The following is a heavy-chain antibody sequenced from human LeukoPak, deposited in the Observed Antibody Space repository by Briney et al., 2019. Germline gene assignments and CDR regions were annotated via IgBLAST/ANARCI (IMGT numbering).Heavy chain of an antibody. CDR3: ARVRFDHEVRGGIQGHYYYMDV. Sequence: GASVNVSCKASVYTFTSYDINWVRQATGQGLECMGWMNPNSGNTGYAQNFQGRVTMNRNTSISTAYIELSSLRSEDTAVYYCARVRFDHEVRGGIQGHYYYMDVWGKGTTVTVSS. CDR1: VYTFTSYD. V-gene: IGHV1-8*01. D-gene: IGHD3-10*01. J-gene: IGHJ6*03. CDR2: MNPNSGNT.